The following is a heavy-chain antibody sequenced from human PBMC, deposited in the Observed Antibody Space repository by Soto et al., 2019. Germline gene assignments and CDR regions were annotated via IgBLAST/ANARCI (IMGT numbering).Heavy chain of an antibody. CDR2: INSNGGST. CDR3: ARTSGYAFDY. Sequence: EVQLVESGGGLVQPGGSLRLSCAASGFTFSSYAMHWVRQAPGKGLEYVSVINSNGGSTYYANSVKGRVTISRDTSKNTLYPQMCRLRAEDMAVYYCARTSGYAFDYWGQGTLVTVSS. D-gene: IGHD5-12*01. CDR1: GFTFSSYA. V-gene: IGHV3-64*01. J-gene: IGHJ4*02.